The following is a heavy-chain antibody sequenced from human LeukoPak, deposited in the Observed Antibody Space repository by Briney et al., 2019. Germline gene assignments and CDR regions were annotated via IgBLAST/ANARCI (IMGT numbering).Heavy chain of an antibody. CDR1: GYTFTGYY. Sequence: ASVKVSCKASGYTFTGYYMHWVRQAPGQGLEWMGWINPNSGGTNYAQKFQGRVTMTRDTSISTAFMELSRLRSDDTAVYYCARDLRPGSGSYGVRPATDAFDIWGQGTMVTVSS. D-gene: IGHD1-26*01. CDR3: ARDLRPGSGSYGVRPATDAFDI. CDR2: INPNSGGT. J-gene: IGHJ3*02. V-gene: IGHV1-2*02.